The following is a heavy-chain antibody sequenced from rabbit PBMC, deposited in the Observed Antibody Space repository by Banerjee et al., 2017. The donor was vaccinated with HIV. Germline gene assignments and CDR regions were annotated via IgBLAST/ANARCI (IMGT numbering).Heavy chain of an antibody. CDR3: ARGLYDGSNL. V-gene: IGHV1S45*01. J-gene: IGHJ4*01. D-gene: IGHD4-2*01. CDR1: GFSFSSSYW. Sequence: QEQLEESGGDLVKPEGSLTLTCTASGFSFSSSYWICWVRQAPGKGLEWIACIYTGDGNTYYASWAKGRFTISKTSSTTVTLQMTSLTAADTATYFCARGLYDGSNLWGQGTLVTVS. CDR2: IYTGDGNT.